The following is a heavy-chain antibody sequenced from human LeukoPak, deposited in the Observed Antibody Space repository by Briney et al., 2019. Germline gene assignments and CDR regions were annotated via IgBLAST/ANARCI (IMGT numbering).Heavy chain of an antibody. J-gene: IGHJ3*02. CDR3: TGFETSGPDAFDI. CDR2: IKTKTDGGTT. D-gene: IGHD5-12*01. CDR1: GFTFSNAW. Sequence: GGSLRLSCAASGFTFSNAWMSWVRQAPGKGLEWVGRIKTKTDGGTTDYAAPVKGRFTFSRDDSKNTLYLQMNNLKTDDTAVYFCTGFETSGPDAFDIWGRGTMVTVSS. V-gene: IGHV3-15*01.